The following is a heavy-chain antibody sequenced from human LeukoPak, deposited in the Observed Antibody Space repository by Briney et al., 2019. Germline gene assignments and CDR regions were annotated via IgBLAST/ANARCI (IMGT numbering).Heavy chain of an antibody. Sequence: PGGSLRLSCAASGFSVSNNYMNWVRQSPGKGLEWVSVIFGGGDTYYADSVKGRFTISRDDSKNTPYLQMSSLRAEDTAVYYCAREEIEEVPTLTFNWVATYYSHYMDVWGKGTTVAVSS. V-gene: IGHV3-66*02. D-gene: IGHD5-12*01. CDR3: AREEIEEVPTLTFNWVATYYSHYMDV. J-gene: IGHJ6*03. CDR1: GFSVSNNY. CDR2: IFGGGDT.